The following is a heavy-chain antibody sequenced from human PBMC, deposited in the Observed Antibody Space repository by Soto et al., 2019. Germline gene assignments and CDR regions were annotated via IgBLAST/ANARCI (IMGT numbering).Heavy chain of an antibody. Sequence: PSETLSLTCTGSGGSISSSSYYWGWIRQPPGKGLEWIGSIYYSGSTYYNPSLKSRVTISVDTSKNQFSLKLSSVTAADTAVYYCARRFDSYGDYFDYWGQGTLVTVSS. CDR1: GGSISSSSYY. CDR2: IYYSGST. J-gene: IGHJ4*02. D-gene: IGHD5-18*01. V-gene: IGHV4-39*01. CDR3: ARRFDSYGDYFDY.